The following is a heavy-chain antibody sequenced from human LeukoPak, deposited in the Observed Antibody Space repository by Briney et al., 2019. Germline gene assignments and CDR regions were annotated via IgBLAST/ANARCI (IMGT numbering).Heavy chain of an antibody. CDR2: INSDGSST. CDR3: ARTTQATAMVDFDY. Sequence: PGGSLRLSCAASGFTFSSYWMHWVRQAPGKGLVWVSRINSDGSSTSYADSVKGRFTISRDNAKNTLCLQMNSLRAEDTAVYYCARTTQATAMVDFDYWGQGTLVTVSS. V-gene: IGHV3-74*01. CDR1: GFTFSSYW. D-gene: IGHD5-18*01. J-gene: IGHJ4*02.